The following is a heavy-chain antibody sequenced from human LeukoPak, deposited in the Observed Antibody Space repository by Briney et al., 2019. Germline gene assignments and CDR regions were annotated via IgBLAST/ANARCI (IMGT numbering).Heavy chain of an antibody. CDR3: ARDSSSSVGGFDY. Sequence: GGSLRLSCAAPGFTVSSNYMSWVRQAPGKGLEWVSVIYSGGSTYYADSVKGRFTISRDNSKNTLYLQMNSLRPEDTAVYYCARDSSSSVGGFDYWGQGTLVTVSS. J-gene: IGHJ4*02. CDR2: IYSGGST. V-gene: IGHV3-66*02. D-gene: IGHD6-6*01. CDR1: GFTVSSNY.